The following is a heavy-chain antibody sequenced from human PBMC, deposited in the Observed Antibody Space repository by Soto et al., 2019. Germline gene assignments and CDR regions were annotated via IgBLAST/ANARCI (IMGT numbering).Heavy chain of an antibody. V-gene: IGHV1-69*13. CDR2: IIPIFGTA. CDR1: GGTFSSYA. Sequence: ASVKVSCKASGGTFSSYAISCVRQAPGQGLEWMGGIIPIFGTANYAQKFQGRVTITADESTSTAYMELSSLRSEDTAVYYCARVGYDSSGYYYDYWGQGTLVTVSS. D-gene: IGHD3-22*01. J-gene: IGHJ4*02. CDR3: ARVGYDSSGYYYDY.